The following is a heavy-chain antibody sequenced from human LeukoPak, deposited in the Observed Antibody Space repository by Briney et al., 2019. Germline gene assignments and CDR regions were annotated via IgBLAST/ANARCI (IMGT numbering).Heavy chain of an antibody. J-gene: IGHJ2*01. CDR2: INPSGGST. Sequence: GASVKVSCKASGNTFTSYYMHWVRQAPGQGLEWMGIINPSGGSTSYAQKLQGRVTMTRDTSTSTVYMELSSLRSEDTAVYYCARAYCSSNTSCARGWYFDLWGRGTLVTVSS. D-gene: IGHD2-2*01. CDR3: ARAYCSSNTSCARGWYFDL. V-gene: IGHV1-46*04. CDR1: GNTFTSYY.